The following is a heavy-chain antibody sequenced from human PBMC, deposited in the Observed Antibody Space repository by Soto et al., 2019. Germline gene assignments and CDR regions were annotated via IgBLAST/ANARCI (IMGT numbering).Heavy chain of an antibody. D-gene: IGHD3-16*02. CDR2: IKLDGSEK. V-gene: IGHV3-7*01. CDR3: ARDKMAPFRLGELSFLTATPENAFDI. CDR1: GFTLSNYW. Sequence: EVQLVESGGGLVQPGGSLRLSCAASGFTLSNYWMTWVRQAPGKGLEWVANIKLDGSEKYYVDSVKGRFTISRDNAKNELYLQMNTLRVADTAVYYCARDKMAPFRLGELSFLTATPENAFDIWGQGTMVTVSS. J-gene: IGHJ3*02.